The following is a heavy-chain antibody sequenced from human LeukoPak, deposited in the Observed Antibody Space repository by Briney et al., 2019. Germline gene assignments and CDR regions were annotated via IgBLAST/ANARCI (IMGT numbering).Heavy chain of an antibody. V-gene: IGHV4-38-2*01. CDR1: GYSISSGYY. CDR3: ARRGSGWYLNDY. D-gene: IGHD6-19*01. CDR2: IYHSGST. J-gene: IGHJ4*02. Sequence: SETLSLTCAVSGYSISSGYYWGWIRQPPGKGLEWIGSIYHSGSTYYNPSLKSRVTISVDTSKNQFSLKLSPVTAADTAVYYCARRGSGWYLNDYWGQGTLVTVSS.